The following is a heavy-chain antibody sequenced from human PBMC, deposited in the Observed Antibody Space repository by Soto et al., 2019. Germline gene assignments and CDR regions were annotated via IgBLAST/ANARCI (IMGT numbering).Heavy chain of an antibody. D-gene: IGHD1-26*01. Sequence: SETLSLTCTVSGGSISSSSYYWGWIRQPPGKGLEWIGYIYYSGSTNCNPSLKSRVTISVDTSKNQFSLKLSSVTAADTAVDCCATRHRSPLAYWGNGTLGTVPS. CDR3: ATRHRSPLAY. V-gene: IGHV4-61*05. CDR1: GGSISSSSYY. CDR2: IYYSGST. J-gene: IGHJ4*01.